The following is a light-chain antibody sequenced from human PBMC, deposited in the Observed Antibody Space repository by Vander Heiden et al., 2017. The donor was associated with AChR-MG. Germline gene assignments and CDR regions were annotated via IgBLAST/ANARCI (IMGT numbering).Light chain of an antibody. J-gene: IGKJ2*01. CDR3: LQYNNWPPYI. Sequence: EIVMTQSPATLSVSPGESATLSCRASQGISSNLAWYQHRPGQGPRLLIYGASNRATGVPARFRGSGSGTDFTLTISSLQSEDFAVYYCLQYNNWPPYIFGQGTKLEMK. CDR1: QGISSN. CDR2: GAS. V-gene: IGKV3-15*01.